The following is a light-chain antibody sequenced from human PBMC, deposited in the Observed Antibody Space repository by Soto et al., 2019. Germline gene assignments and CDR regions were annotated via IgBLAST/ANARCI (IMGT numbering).Light chain of an antibody. CDR2: AAS. J-gene: IGKJ1*01. CDR3: QQYNSYPWT. CDR1: QSFSMW. V-gene: IGKV1-5*03. Sequence: IQMTQSPSTLSASVGDRVTITCRASQSFSMWLAWYQQKPGRAPKLLIYAASSLEFGVPSRFSGSGSGTEFTLSINSLQPDDFATYYCQQYNSYPWTFGQGTKVEVK.